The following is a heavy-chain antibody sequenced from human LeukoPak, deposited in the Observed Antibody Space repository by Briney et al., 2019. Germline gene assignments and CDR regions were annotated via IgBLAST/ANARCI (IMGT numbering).Heavy chain of an antibody. CDR1: GFTFSSYG. J-gene: IGHJ4*02. CDR3: AKGGIKISGLDF. CDR2: ISYDGSNK. D-gene: IGHD1-14*01. V-gene: IGHV3-30*18. Sequence: PGGSLRLSCAASGFTFSSYGMHWVRQAPGKGLEWVAVISYDGSNKYYADSVKGRFTISRDSSKNMLFLQMNSLRAEDTAVYYCAKGGIKISGLDFWGQGTLVTVSA.